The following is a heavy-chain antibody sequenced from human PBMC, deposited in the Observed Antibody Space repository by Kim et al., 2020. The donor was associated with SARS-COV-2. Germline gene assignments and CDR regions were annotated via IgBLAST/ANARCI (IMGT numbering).Heavy chain of an antibody. Sequence: GGSLRLSCAASGFTFSSYAMSWVRQAPGKGLEWVSCISGSGVSTYHADSVKGRFTISRDNSKNTLYLQMNSLRAEDTAVYYCAKKKWDPSSSIDYWGQGTLVTVSS. CDR2: ISGSGVST. V-gene: IGHV3-23*01. J-gene: IGHJ4*02. D-gene: IGHD6-6*01. CDR1: GFTFSSYA. CDR3: AKKKWDPSSSIDY.